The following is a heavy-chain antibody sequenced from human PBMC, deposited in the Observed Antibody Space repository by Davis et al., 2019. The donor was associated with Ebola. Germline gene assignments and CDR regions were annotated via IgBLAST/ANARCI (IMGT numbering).Heavy chain of an antibody. CDR2: ISTYNGNT. D-gene: IGHD6-13*01. Sequence: ASVKVSCKASGYTFTSYGISWVRQAPGQGLEWMGWISTYNGNTNYAQKLQGRVTMTTDTSTSTAYMELRSLRSDDTAVYYCAREVQAIADLGNWFDPWGQGTLVTVSS. V-gene: IGHV1-18*01. J-gene: IGHJ5*02. CDR1: GYTFTSYG. CDR3: AREVQAIADLGNWFDP.